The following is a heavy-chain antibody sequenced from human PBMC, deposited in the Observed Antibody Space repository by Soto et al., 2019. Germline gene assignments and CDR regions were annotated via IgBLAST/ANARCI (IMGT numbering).Heavy chain of an antibody. D-gene: IGHD2-15*01. CDR1: GGSVTGGNYY. CDR3: ARARSSCSGDSCWPSGLDS. Sequence: KTSETLSLTCRVSGGSVTGGNYYWTWTRQPPQRGMEWIGYVYFSGSANYNPSLQSRVTISVDTSKDQFSLKLTSVTAADTAVYFCARARSSCSGDSCWPSGLDSWGQGTQVTVSS. CDR2: VYFSGSA. V-gene: IGHV4-61*01. J-gene: IGHJ5*01.